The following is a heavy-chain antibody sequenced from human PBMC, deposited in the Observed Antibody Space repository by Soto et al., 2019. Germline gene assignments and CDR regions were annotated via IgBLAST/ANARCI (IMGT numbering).Heavy chain of an antibody. CDR2: IYHSGST. J-gene: IGHJ6*02. CDR3: ARDQDSSSWYDTSYYGMDV. V-gene: IGHV4-4*02. Sequence: SETLSLTCAVSGGSISSSNWWSWVRQPPGKGLEWIGEIYHSGSTNYNPSLKSRVTISVDKSKNQFSLKLSSVTAADTAVYYCARDQDSSSWYDTSYYGMDVWGQGTTVTVSS. D-gene: IGHD6-13*01. CDR1: GGSISSSNW.